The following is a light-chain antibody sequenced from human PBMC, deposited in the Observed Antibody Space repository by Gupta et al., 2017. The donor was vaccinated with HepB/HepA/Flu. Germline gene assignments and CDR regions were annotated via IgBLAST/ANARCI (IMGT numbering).Light chain of an antibody. V-gene: IGLV2-23*02. Sequence: QSALTQPASLSGSPGQSITISCAGSSSDVGAYYLVSWYQQHPGKAPKLLIYEVSKRPSGVSYRISGSKSGNTASLTISGLQAEDEADYYCYSYAGSSSYVFGTGTKVTVL. J-gene: IGLJ1*01. CDR1: SSDVGAYYL. CDR3: YSYAGSSSYV. CDR2: EVS.